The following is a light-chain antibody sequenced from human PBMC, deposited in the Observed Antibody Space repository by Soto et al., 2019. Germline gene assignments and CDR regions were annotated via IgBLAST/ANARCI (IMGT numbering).Light chain of an antibody. Sequence: DIPMTQSPSTLSASVGDRVTITCRASQSISNWLAWYQQKPGKAPKLLIYKAPSLEGGVPSRFSGSGSGTEFTLTISSLQPDDIATYYCQQYNTFSKTFGQGTKVEIK. CDR3: QQYNTFSKT. J-gene: IGKJ1*01. V-gene: IGKV1-5*03. CDR1: QSISNW. CDR2: KAP.